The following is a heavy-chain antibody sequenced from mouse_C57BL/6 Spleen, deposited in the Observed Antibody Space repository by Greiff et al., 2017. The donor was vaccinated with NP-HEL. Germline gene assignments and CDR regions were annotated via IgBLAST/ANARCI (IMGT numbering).Heavy chain of an antibody. CDR3: ARKAYGSIDY. CDR1: GFTFSDYG. CDR2: ISSGSSTI. D-gene: IGHD1-1*01. Sequence: EVKLMESGGGLVKPGGSLKLSCAASGFTFSDYGMHWVRQAPEKGLEWVAYISSGSSTIYYADTVKGRFTISRDNAKNTLFLQMTSLRSEDTAMYYCARKAYGSIDYWGQGTTLTVSS. J-gene: IGHJ2*01. V-gene: IGHV5-17*01.